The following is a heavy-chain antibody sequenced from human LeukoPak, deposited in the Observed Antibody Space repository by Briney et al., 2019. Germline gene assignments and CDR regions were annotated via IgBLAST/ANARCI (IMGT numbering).Heavy chain of an antibody. V-gene: IGHV3-30*04. D-gene: IGHD3-10*01. CDR2: ISYDGSNK. Sequence: GGSLRLSCAASGFTFSSYAMHWVRQAPGKGLEWVAVISYDGSNKYYADSVKGRFTISRDNSKNTLYLQMNSLRAEDTAVYYCARDGYYGSGSYPHYYYMDVWGKGTTVTVSS. CDR1: GFTFSSYA. J-gene: IGHJ6*03. CDR3: ARDGYYGSGSYPHYYYMDV.